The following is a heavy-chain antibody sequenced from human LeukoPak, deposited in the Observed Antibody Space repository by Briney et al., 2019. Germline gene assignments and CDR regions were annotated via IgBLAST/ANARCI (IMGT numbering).Heavy chain of an antibody. CDR1: GGSFSGYY. D-gene: IGHD3-9*01. J-gene: IGHJ5*02. CDR3: ATSLRYFDWLYNWFDP. Sequence: PPETLSLTCAVYGGSFSGYYWSWIRRPPGKGLEWIGEINHSGGTNYNPSLKSRVTISVDTSKNQFSLKLSSVTAADTAVYYCATSLRYFDWLYNWFDPWGQGTLVTVSS. V-gene: IGHV4-34*01. CDR2: INHSGGT.